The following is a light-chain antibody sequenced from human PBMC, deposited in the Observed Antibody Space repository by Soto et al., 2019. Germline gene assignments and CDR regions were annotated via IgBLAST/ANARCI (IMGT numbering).Light chain of an antibody. CDR1: QTISID. CDR3: QPSHSTPP. J-gene: IGKJ4*01. V-gene: IGKV1-39*01. Sequence: DIQMTQSPSSLSASVGDRVTITCRASQTISIDLNWYQQKPGKGPTLLISATSTLQSGVPSRFVGSGSGTDFTLTISSLQPEDFATYDCQPSHSTPPFGGGTKVEIK. CDR2: ATS.